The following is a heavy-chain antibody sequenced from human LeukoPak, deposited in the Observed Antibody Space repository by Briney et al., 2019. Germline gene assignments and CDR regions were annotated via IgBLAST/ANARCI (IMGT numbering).Heavy chain of an antibody. CDR1: GYTFTSYG. J-gene: IGHJ6*03. V-gene: IGHV1-18*01. CDR2: ISAYNGNT. Sequence: ASVKTSCKASGYTFTSYGISWVRQAPGQGLEWMGWISAYNGNTNYAQKLQGRVTMTTDTSTSTAYMELRSLRSDDTAVYYCAREAVVVPAAISIYYYYYMDVWGKGTTVTVSS. CDR3: AREAVVVPAAISIYYYYYMDV. D-gene: IGHD2-2*02.